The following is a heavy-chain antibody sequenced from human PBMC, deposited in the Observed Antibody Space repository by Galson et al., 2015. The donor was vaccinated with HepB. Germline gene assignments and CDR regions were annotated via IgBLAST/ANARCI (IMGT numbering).Heavy chain of an antibody. CDR3: AKDHYDFWSGRGYFDY. V-gene: IGHV3-30*18. D-gene: IGHD3-3*01. Sequence: SLRLSCAASGFTFSSYGMHWVRQAPGKGLEWVAVISYDGSNKYYADSVKGRFTISRDNSKNTLYLQMNSLRAEDTAVYYCAKDHYDFWSGRGYFDYWGQGTLVTVSS. J-gene: IGHJ4*02. CDR1: GFTFSSYG. CDR2: ISYDGSNK.